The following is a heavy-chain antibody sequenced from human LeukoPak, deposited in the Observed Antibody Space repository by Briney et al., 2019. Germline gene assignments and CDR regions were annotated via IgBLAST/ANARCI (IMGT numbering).Heavy chain of an antibody. D-gene: IGHD1-26*01. CDR1: GGSISTYY. J-gene: IGHJ3*02. CDR3: AKDSGTYPYAFDI. Sequence: SETLSLTCTVSGGSISTYYWSWIWQPPGKGLEWIGYIFSSGSTNYNPSLKSRVNISVDTSKNQFSLKLSSVTAADTAVYYCAKDSGTYPYAFDIWGQGTMVTVSS. CDR2: IFSSGST. V-gene: IGHV4-59*01.